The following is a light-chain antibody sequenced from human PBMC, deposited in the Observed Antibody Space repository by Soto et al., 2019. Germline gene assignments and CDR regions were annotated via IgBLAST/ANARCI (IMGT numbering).Light chain of an antibody. J-gene: IGKJ5*01. Sequence: EIVMTQSPATLSVSPGESPTLSYRDSQSINRDLDWYVQTPGQAPRSVIYGASTWGTGVPPRFTGSGSGTECTLTISGLQSEDFAVYYCQQYNSWMITFGQGTRLEIK. CDR1: QSINRD. CDR2: GAS. CDR3: QQYNSWMIT. V-gene: IGKV3-15*01.